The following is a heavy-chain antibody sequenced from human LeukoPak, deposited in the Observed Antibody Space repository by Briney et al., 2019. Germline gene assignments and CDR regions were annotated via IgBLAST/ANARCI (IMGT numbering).Heavy chain of an antibody. Sequence: ASVKVSCKASGYTFTSYAMNWVRQAPGQGLEWMGWINTNTGNPTYAQGFTGRFVFSLDTSVSTAYLQISSLKAEDTAVYYCARISSSWYFEYYYYYMDVWGKGTTVTVSS. D-gene: IGHD6-13*01. CDR1: GYTFTSYA. J-gene: IGHJ6*03. CDR3: ARISSSWYFEYYYYYMDV. CDR2: INTNTGNP. V-gene: IGHV7-4-1*02.